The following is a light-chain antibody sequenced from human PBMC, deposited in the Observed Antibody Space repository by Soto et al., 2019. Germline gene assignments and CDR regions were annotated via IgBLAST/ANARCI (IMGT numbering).Light chain of an antibody. CDR1: QRVSSH. Sequence: EIVLTQSPGTLSLSPGERATLSCRASQRVSSHLAWYQQKPGQAPRPLIYAASTRATGIPARFRGSGSGTEFTLTISSLQSEDFAVYYCQQYNNWPTSGQGTTGDIK. CDR3: QQYNNWPT. V-gene: IGKV3-15*01. J-gene: IGKJ1*01. CDR2: AAS.